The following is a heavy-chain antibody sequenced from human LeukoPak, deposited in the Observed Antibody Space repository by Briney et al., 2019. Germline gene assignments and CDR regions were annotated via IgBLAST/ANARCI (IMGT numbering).Heavy chain of an antibody. V-gene: IGHV3-49*04. CDR3: TRVRGLWSGYYTYYFDY. CDR1: GFTFGDYA. J-gene: IGHJ4*02. D-gene: IGHD3-3*01. CDR2: IRSKADGGTT. Sequence: PGGSLRLSCTASGFTFGDYAMSSVRQAPGEGLEWVGFIRSKADGGTTEYAASMKGRFTISRDDSKNITYPQMNSQKTEDTAVYYCTRVRGLWSGYYTYYFDYWGQGTLVTVSS.